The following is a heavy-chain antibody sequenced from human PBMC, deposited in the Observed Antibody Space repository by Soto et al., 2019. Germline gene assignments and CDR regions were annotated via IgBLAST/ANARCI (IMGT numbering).Heavy chain of an antibody. Sequence: EVQLVESGGGLVQPGRSLRLSCAASGFRFEDYAMHWVRQAPGKGLEWVSGISWNSGSIGYADSVKGRFTISRDNAKNPLYLQMNSLRAEDTAIYYCAKKVNSGSGSQYFDYWGQGTLVTVSS. V-gene: IGHV3-9*01. CDR3: AKKVNSGSGSQYFDY. CDR2: ISWNSGSI. J-gene: IGHJ4*02. CDR1: GFRFEDYA. D-gene: IGHD3-10*01.